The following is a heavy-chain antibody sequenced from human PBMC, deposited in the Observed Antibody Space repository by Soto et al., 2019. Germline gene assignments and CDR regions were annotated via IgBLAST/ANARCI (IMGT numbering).Heavy chain of an antibody. CDR1: GGSISSSNYY. J-gene: IGHJ5*02. V-gene: IGHV4-39*01. D-gene: IGHD3-16*01. CDR2: IYYSGST. Sequence: QLQLQESGPGLVKPSETLSLTCTVSGGSISSSNYYWGWIRQPPGKGLEWIGSIYYSGSTYYNPSLKSRVTISVDTSKNQFSLKLSSVTAADTAVYYCARCFLPLRNWFDPWGQGTLVTVSS. CDR3: ARCFLPLRNWFDP.